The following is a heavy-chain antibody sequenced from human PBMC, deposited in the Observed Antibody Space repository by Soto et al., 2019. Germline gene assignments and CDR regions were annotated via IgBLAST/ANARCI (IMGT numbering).Heavy chain of an antibody. D-gene: IGHD2-2*01. CDR2: INAGNGNL. V-gene: IGHV1-3*01. CDR3: ARGDCGTTTCYPGYFDL. CDR1: GYTFTSHA. Sequence: QVPLVQSGAEVKKPGASVKVSCKASGYTFTSHAMHWVRQAPGQRLEWMGWINAGNGNLRYSENFQGRATITRDTSASTAYMELNSLISEDTAVYYCARGDCGTTTCYPGYFDLWGQGTLVTVSS. J-gene: IGHJ4*02.